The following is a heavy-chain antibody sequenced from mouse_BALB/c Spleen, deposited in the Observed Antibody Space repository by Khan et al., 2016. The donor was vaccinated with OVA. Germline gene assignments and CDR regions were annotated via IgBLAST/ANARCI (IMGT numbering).Heavy chain of an antibody. CDR1: GYSITSGYG. Sequence: VQLKESGPGLVKPSQSLSLTCTVTGYSITSGYGWNWIRQFPGNKLEWMGYISYSGSTNYNPSLQSRIPITRDTSKNQFFLQLNSVTTEDTATYYCARTARIKYWGQGTTLTVSS. D-gene: IGHD1-2*01. CDR2: ISYSGST. CDR3: ARTARIKY. J-gene: IGHJ2*01. V-gene: IGHV3-2*02.